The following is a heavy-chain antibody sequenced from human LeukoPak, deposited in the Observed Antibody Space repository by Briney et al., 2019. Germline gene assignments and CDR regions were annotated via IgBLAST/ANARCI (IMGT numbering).Heavy chain of an antibody. D-gene: IGHD3-9*01. CDR2: ISGSGRST. J-gene: IGHJ4*02. CDR1: GFTFSNYA. CDR3: AKGITYYDILSAFDY. Sequence: PRRSLRLSCAASGFTFSNYAISWVRQVAGKGMDWDSAISGSGRSTYYADSVKGRFTISRDNSKNTLYLQVNSLRAEDTAVYYCAKGITYYDILSAFDYWGQGTLVTVSS. V-gene: IGHV3-23*01.